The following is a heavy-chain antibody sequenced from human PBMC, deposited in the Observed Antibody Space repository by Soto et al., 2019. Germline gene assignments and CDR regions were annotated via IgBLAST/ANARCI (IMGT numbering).Heavy chain of an antibody. CDR3: VRERGLSSFYGMDV. CDR1: GFTLTTYT. CDR2: ITSSSGHI. D-gene: IGHD3-10*01. J-gene: IGHJ6*02. V-gene: IGHV3-21*01. Sequence: PGGSLRLSCEASGFTLTTYTMNWVRQASGKGLEWVSSITSSSGHIYYADSVKGRFTISRDNARNSLYLQMNSLRAEDTAVYYCVRERGLSSFYGMDVWSQGTTVTVSS.